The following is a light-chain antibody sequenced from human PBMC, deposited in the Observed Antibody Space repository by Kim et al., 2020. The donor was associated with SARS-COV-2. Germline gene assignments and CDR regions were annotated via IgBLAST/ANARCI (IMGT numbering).Light chain of an antibody. V-gene: IGLV3-1*01. Sequence: VAPGQTASITCSGDKLVDKYVCWHQQKPGQSPVLVIYQDNKRPSGIPERFSGSNSGNTATLTISGTQAMDEADYYCQAWDSSTVVFGGGTQLTVL. CDR3: QAWDSSTVV. J-gene: IGLJ2*01. CDR1: KLVDKY. CDR2: QDN.